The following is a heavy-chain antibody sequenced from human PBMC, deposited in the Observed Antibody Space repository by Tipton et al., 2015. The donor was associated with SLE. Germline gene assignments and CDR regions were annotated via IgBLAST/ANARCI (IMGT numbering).Heavy chain of an antibody. V-gene: IGHV6-1*01. D-gene: IGHD3-9*01. CDR2: TFYRSKWHH. CDR3: ARDPADFYDILTHYYKGGWFDP. CDR1: GDSVSSNSAS. J-gene: IGHJ5*02. Sequence: LVKPTQTLSLTCAISGDSVSSNSASWNWIRQSPSRGLVWLGRTFYRSKWHHDYAESVKSGRTINPDTSKNQFSLQLNSVTPEDSAVYYCARDPADFYDILTHYYKGGWFDPWGQGTLVTVSS.